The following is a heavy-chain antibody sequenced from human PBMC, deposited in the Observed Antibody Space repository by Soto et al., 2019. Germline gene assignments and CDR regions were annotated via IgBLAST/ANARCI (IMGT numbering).Heavy chain of an antibody. Sequence: PSQTLSLTCTVSGGSISSGDYYWSWIRQPPGKGLEWIGYIYYSGSTYYNPSLKSRVTISVDTSKNQFSLKLSSVTAADTAVYYCAGVTDSTGYPYFDYWGRGTLVTVSS. CDR2: IYYSGST. J-gene: IGHJ4*02. V-gene: IGHV4-30-4*01. CDR1: GGSISSGDYY. CDR3: AGVTDSTGYPYFDY. D-gene: IGHD3-22*01.